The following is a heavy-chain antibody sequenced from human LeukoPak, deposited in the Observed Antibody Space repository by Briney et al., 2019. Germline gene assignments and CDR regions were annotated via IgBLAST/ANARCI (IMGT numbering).Heavy chain of an antibody. CDR3: ARDPRNPGPIDY. CDR2: ISGNNNYI. D-gene: IGHD2/OR15-2a*01. V-gene: IGHV3-21*01. J-gene: IGHJ4*02. Sequence: GGSLRLSCAASGFTFSSYSMNWVRQAPGKGLEWVSSISGNNNYIYYADSVGGRFTISRDNARDSLFLQMDSLRAEDTAVYYCARDPRNPGPIDYWGQGTLVTVSS. CDR1: GFTFSSYS.